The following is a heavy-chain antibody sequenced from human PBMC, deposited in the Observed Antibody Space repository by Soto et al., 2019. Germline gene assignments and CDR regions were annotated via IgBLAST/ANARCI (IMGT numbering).Heavy chain of an antibody. CDR1: GFVFKNCE. CDR3: ARDIGNRDYYYGLDV. D-gene: IGHD1-26*01. V-gene: IGHV3-48*03. Sequence: GGSLRLSCVASGFVFKNCEMNLVRLAPGKGLEWISYISNSGNTIYVADSMRGRFTISRDNAKNSLFLQMNSLRADDTAVYYCARDIGNRDYYYGLDVWGQGTTVTVSS. CDR2: ISNSGNTI. J-gene: IGHJ6*02.